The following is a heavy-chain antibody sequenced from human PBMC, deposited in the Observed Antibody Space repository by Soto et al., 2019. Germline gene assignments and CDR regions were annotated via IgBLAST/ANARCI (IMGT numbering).Heavy chain of an antibody. CDR2: INPNSGGT. D-gene: IGHD3-22*01. V-gene: IGHV1-2*02. J-gene: IGHJ4*02. CDR1: GYTFTGYY. Sequence: GASVKVSCKASGYTFTGYYMHWVRQAPGQGLEWMGWINPNSGGTNYAQKFQGRVTMTRDTSISTAYMELSRLRSDDTAVYYCARDLGHYYDSSGYYLGYWGQGTLVTVSS. CDR3: ARDLGHYYDSSGYYLGY.